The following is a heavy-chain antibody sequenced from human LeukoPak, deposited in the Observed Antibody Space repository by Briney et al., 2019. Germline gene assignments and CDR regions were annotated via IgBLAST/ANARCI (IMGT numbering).Heavy chain of an antibody. D-gene: IGHD6-6*01. CDR1: GFTFSSYG. CDR3: AKTRLTTFLSSSLDY. CDR2: MSYDENNK. V-gene: IGHV3-30*18. Sequence: GGSLRLSCAASGFTFSSYGMHWVRQAPGKGLEWVAVMSYDENNKYYTDSVKGRFTISRDNSKNTLYLQMNCLRADDTAVYYCAKTRLTTFLSSSLDYWGQGTLVTVSS. J-gene: IGHJ4*02.